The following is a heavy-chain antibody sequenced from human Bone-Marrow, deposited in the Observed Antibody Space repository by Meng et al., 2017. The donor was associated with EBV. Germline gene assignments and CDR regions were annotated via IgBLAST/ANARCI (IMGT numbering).Heavy chain of an antibody. Sequence: QVQLQQWGAGLLKPSEXLSLTCAVQGGSFSGYYWSWIRQPPGKGLEWIGEINHSGSTNYNPSLKSRVTISVDTSKNQFSLKLSSVTAADTAVYYCARGLLNYDFWSGYSCWFDPWGQGTLVTVSS. CDR1: GGSFSGYY. V-gene: IGHV4-34*01. J-gene: IGHJ5*02. CDR3: ARGLLNYDFWSGYSCWFDP. CDR2: INHSGST. D-gene: IGHD3-3*01.